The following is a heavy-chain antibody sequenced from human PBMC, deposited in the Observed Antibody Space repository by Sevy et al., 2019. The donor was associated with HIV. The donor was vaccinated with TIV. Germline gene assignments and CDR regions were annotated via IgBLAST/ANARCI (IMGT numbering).Heavy chain of an antibody. J-gene: IGHJ6*02. CDR3: ARDLRYGSASFGMDV. V-gene: IGHV4-4*02. Sequence: SETLSLTCAVSGGSISDINWWSWVRQAPGKGLEWIGEIYHNGSTNYNPSLKTRVIISVDKSNSQYSLKLTSVTAADTAVYYCARDLRYGSASFGMDVWGQGTTVTVSS. D-gene: IGHD3-10*01. CDR1: GGSISDINW. CDR2: IYHNGST.